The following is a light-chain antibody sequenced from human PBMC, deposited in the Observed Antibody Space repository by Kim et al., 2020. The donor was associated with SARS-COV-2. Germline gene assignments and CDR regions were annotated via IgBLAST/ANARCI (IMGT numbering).Light chain of an antibody. CDR2: QDV. CDR3: QAWHSTFSV. V-gene: IGLV3-1*01. J-gene: IGLJ1*01. CDR1: KLGNKY. Sequence: VSPGQTASITCSGDKLGNKYTSWYQQRPGQSPLLVIYQDVKRPSGIPERFSGSNSGNTATLTISGTQATDEADYYCQAWHSTFSVFGTGTKVTVL.